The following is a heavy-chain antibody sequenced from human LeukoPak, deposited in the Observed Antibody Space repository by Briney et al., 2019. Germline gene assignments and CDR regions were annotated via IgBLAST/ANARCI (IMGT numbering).Heavy chain of an antibody. J-gene: IGHJ4*02. Sequence: GESLKISCKGSGYSFINYWIGWVRQMPGKGLEWRGIIYPGDFDTRYSPSFQGQITISADKSISTAYMQWSSLKASDTAMYYCARLSRTVWARGVMPHRCYFDYWGQGTLVTASS. CDR3: ARLSRTVWARGVMPHRCYFDY. D-gene: IGHD3-16*01. CDR2: IYPGDFDT. V-gene: IGHV5-51*01. CDR1: GYSFINYW.